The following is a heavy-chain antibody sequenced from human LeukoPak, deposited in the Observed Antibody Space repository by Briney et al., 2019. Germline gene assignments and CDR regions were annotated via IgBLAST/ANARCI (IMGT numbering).Heavy chain of an antibody. J-gene: IGHJ4*02. V-gene: IGHV4-4*08. CDR2: IYTSGST. D-gene: IGHD3-22*01. Sequence: SETLSLTCTVSGGSISSYYWSWIRQPPGKGLEWIGYIYTSGSTNYNPSLKSRVTISVDTSKNQFSLKLTSVTAADTAVYYCARDGGGYYDSSGYQYWGQGTLVTVSS. CDR3: ARDGGGYYDSSGYQY. CDR1: GGSISSYY.